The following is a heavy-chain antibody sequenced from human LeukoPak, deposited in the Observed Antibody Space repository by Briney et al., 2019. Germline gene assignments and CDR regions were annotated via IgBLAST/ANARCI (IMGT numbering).Heavy chain of an antibody. V-gene: IGHV4-30-4*08. CDR3: ASGYYYDSSGYPPWDY. CDR2: IYYSGST. CDR1: GGSISSGDYY. D-gene: IGHD3-22*01. Sequence: SQTLSLTCTVSGGSISSGDYYWSWIRQPPGKGLEWIGYIYYSGSTYYNPSLKSRVTISVDTSKNQFSLKLSSVTAADTAVYYCASGYYYDSSGYPPWDYWGQGTLVTVSS. J-gene: IGHJ4*02.